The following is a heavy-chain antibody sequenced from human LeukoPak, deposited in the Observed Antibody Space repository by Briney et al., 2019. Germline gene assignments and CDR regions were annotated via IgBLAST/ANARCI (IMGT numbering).Heavy chain of an antibody. Sequence: ASVMVSCKAPGYTFTNYGISWVRQAPGQGLEWMAWISANNGETRYAQNFQGRVTMTTDTSTSTAYMELRSLRSDDTAVYYCARVPPSAHQLLSSDYWGQGTQVTVSS. D-gene: IGHD2-2*01. J-gene: IGHJ4*02. CDR3: ARVPPSAHQLLSSDY. CDR1: GYTFTNYG. CDR2: ISANNGET. V-gene: IGHV1-18*04.